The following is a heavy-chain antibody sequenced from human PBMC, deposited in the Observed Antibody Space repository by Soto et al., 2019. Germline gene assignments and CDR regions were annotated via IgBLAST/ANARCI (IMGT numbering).Heavy chain of an antibody. Sequence: ASVKVSCKASGYTFTSYYMHWVRQAPGQGLEWMGIINPSGGSTSYAQKFQGRVTMTRDTSTSTVYMELSSLRSEDMAVYYCARTAENYDFWSGYFRPTYYGMHVWGQGTTVTVS. J-gene: IGHJ6*02. V-gene: IGHV1-46*01. D-gene: IGHD3-3*01. CDR3: ARTAENYDFWSGYFRPTYYGMHV. CDR1: GYTFTSYY. CDR2: INPSGGST.